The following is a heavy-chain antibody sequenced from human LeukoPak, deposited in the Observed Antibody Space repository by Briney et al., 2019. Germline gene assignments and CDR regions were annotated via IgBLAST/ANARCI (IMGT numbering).Heavy chain of an antibody. D-gene: IGHD4-17*01. J-gene: IGHJ4*02. CDR3: ARDSQPYGDYYFDY. CDR1: GFTFSSYA. V-gene: IGHV3-30-3*01. CDR2: ISYDGSNK. Sequence: GRSLRLSCAASGFTFSSYAMHWVRQAPGKGLEWVAVISYDGSNKYYADSVKGRFTISRDNSKNTLYLQMNSLRAEDTAVYYCARDSQPYGDYYFDYWGQGTLVTVSS.